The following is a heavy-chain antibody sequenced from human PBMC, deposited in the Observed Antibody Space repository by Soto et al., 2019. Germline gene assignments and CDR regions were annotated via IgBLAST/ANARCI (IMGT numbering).Heavy chain of an antibody. CDR2: ISGSGGNT. V-gene: IGHV3-23*01. D-gene: IGHD3-10*01. J-gene: IGHJ4*02. CDR1: GFTFSSDF. Sequence: EVQLLESGAGLVQTAGSLRLSCAGSGFTFSSDFMSWVRQAPGKGLEWVSAISGSGGNTYYADSVKGRFTISRDNSKNTLYLQMNSLRVEDTAVYYCAEEWFGALLPPENWGQGTLVTVSS. CDR3: AEEWFGALLPPEN.